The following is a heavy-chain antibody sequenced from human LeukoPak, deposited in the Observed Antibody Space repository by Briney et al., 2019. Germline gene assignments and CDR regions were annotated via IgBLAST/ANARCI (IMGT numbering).Heavy chain of an antibody. CDR1: GYTFTGYY. J-gene: IGHJ4*02. CDR2: INPNSGGT. V-gene: IGHV1-2*02. Sequence: ASVKVSCKASGYTFTGYYMHWVRQAPGQGLEGMGWINPNSGGTNYAQKFQGRVTMTRDTSISTAYMELSRLRSDDTAVYYCARCSSGVSPFDYWGQGTLVTVSS. D-gene: IGHD2-2*01. CDR3: ARCSSGVSPFDY.